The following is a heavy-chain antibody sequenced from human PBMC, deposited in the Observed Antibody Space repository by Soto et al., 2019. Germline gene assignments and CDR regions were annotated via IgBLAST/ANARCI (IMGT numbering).Heavy chain of an antibody. V-gene: IGHV3-23*01. CDR3: AKEHYFGACPDY. D-gene: IGHD3-10*01. CDR1: GFNFNNYA. CDR2: ITGSGGTT. Sequence: PGGSLRLSCAASGFNFNNYAMSWVRQAPGKGLEWVSGITGSGGTTYYADSVKGRFIISRDNSKNTLYLQLNSLRAEDTALYFCAKEHYFGACPDYWGQGTPVTVSS. J-gene: IGHJ4*02.